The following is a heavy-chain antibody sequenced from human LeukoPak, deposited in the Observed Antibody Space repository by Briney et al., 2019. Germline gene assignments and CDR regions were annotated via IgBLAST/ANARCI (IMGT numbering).Heavy chain of an antibody. CDR3: ARLAAAAMYYFDY. V-gene: IGHV4-39*01. CDR2: IYYSGST. D-gene: IGHD6-13*01. J-gene: IGHJ4*02. CDR1: GGSISSSSYY. Sequence: SETPSLTCTVSGGSISSSSYYWGWIRQPPGKGLEWIGNIYYSGSTYYNPSLESRVTISVDTSKNQFSLRLSSVTAADTAVYYCARLAAAAMYYFDYWGQGTLVTVSS.